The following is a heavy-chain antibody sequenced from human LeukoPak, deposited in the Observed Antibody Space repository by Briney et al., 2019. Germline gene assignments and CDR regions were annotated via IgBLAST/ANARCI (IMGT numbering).Heavy chain of an antibody. V-gene: IGHV4-39*01. Sequence: SETLSLTCTVSGGSISSSSYYWGWIRQPPGKGLKWIGSIYYSGSTYYNPSLKSRVTISVDTSKNQFSLKLSSVTAADTAVYYCARPGDSSSQGWFDPWGQGTLVTVSS. CDR1: GGSISSSSYY. J-gene: IGHJ5*02. CDR2: IYYSGST. CDR3: ARPGDSSSQGWFDP. D-gene: IGHD6-6*01.